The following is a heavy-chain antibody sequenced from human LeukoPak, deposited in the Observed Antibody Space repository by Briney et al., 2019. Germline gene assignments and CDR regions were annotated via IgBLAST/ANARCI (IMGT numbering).Heavy chain of an antibody. CDR2: KYYSGST. J-gene: IGHJ4*02. Sequence: SETLSLTCDVSGVSINTCCYYWTWIRQPPGKGLEWIGFKYYSGSTRYNSSLRSRLTISLDSSKNQFSLRLTSVTAADTAVYYCARGRSYGFDFDSWGPGTLVIVSS. CDR1: GVSINTCCYY. D-gene: IGHD5-18*01. CDR3: ARGRSYGFDFDS. V-gene: IGHV4-61*01.